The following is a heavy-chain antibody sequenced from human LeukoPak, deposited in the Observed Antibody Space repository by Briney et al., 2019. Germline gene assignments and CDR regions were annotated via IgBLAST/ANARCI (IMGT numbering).Heavy chain of an antibody. D-gene: IGHD3-22*01. V-gene: IGHV5-51*01. CDR1: GYSFTSYW. CDR2: IYPGDSDT. J-gene: IGHJ4*02. Sequence: GESPKISCKGSGYSFTSYWIGWVRQMPGKGLEWMGIIYPGDSDTRYSPSFQGQVTISADKSISTAYLQWSSLKASDTAMYYCARSHYYDSSGYYRIDYWGQGTLVTVSS. CDR3: ARSHYYDSSGYYRIDY.